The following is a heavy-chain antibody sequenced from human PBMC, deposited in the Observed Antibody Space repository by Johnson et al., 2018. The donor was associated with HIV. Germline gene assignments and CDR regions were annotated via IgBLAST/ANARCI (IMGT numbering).Heavy chain of an antibody. J-gene: IGHJ3*02. CDR1: QFTFSSYD. D-gene: IGHD6-6*01. CDR2: IGTAGDT. Sequence: VQLVESGGGVVQPGRSLRLSCAASQFTFSSYDMHWVRQATGKGLEWVSAIGTAGDTYYPGSVKGRFTISRENAKNSLYLQMNSLRAGDTAVYYCARANSRGAEYSNLGAFDIWGQGTMVTVSS. V-gene: IGHV3-13*01. CDR3: ARANSRGAEYSNLGAFDI.